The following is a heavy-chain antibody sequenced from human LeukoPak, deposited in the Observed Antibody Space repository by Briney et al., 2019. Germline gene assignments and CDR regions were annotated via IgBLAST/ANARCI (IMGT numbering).Heavy chain of an antibody. Sequence: SVKVSCKASGGTFISYTISWVRQAPGQGLEWMARIIPILGIANYAQKFQGRVTITADKSTSTAYMELSSLRSEDTAVYYCAGRTQYPDKYYYYYMDVWGKGTTVTVSS. J-gene: IGHJ6*03. V-gene: IGHV1-69*02. D-gene: IGHD4-11*01. CDR2: IIPILGIA. CDR1: GGTFISYT. CDR3: AGRTQYPDKYYYYYMDV.